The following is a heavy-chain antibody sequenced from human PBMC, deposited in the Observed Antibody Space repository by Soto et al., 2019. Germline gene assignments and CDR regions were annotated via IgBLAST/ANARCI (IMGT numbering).Heavy chain of an antibody. CDR1: GFTFSSYW. Sequence: GGSLRLSCAASGFTFSSYWMHWVRQAPGKGLVWVSRINSDGSSTSYADSVKGRFTISRDNAKNTLYLQMNSLRAEDTAVYYCARAELLPYYYYYMDVWGKGTTVTVSS. CDR2: INSDGSST. V-gene: IGHV3-74*01. J-gene: IGHJ6*03. CDR3: ARAELLPYYYYYMDV. D-gene: IGHD2-15*01.